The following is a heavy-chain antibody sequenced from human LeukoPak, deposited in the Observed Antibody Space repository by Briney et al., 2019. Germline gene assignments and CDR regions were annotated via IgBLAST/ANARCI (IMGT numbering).Heavy chain of an antibody. Sequence: PGRSLRLSXAASGFTFRSYGMHWVRQAPGKGLEWVAVIWYDGSNKYYADSVKGRFTISRDNSKNTLYLQMNSLRAEDTAVYYCAKDPTTEPFVWGQGTLVTVSS. CDR3: AKDPTTEPFV. CDR1: GFTFRSYG. V-gene: IGHV3-33*06. D-gene: IGHD4-17*01. J-gene: IGHJ4*02. CDR2: IWYDGSNK.